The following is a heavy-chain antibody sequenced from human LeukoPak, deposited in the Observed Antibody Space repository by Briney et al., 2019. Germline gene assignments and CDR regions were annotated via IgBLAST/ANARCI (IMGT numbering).Heavy chain of an antibody. CDR2: ISSNGGST. CDR1: GFTFSSYA. D-gene: IGHD3-22*01. J-gene: IGHJ4*02. Sequence: SGGSLRLSCSASGFTFSSYAMHWVRQAPGKGLEYVSAISSNGGSTYYADSVKGRLTISRDNSKNTLYLQMSSLRAEDTAVYYCVKDRDYYDSSGYYDFDYWGQGTLVTVSS. V-gene: IGHV3-64D*09. CDR3: VKDRDYYDSSGYYDFDY.